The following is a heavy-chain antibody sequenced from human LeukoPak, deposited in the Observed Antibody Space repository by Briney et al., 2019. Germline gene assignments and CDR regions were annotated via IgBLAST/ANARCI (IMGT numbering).Heavy chain of an antibody. V-gene: IGHV4-4*07. J-gene: IGHJ4*02. Sequence: SETLSLTCTVSGGSFSSYYWSWIRQPAGKGLGWIGRIYTSGSTNYNSSLKSRVTMSVDTSKNQVSLKLSSMTAADTAVYYCATGDGYNSFDYWGQGTLVTVSS. D-gene: IGHD5-24*01. CDR3: ATGDGYNSFDY. CDR1: GGSFSSYY. CDR2: IYTSGST.